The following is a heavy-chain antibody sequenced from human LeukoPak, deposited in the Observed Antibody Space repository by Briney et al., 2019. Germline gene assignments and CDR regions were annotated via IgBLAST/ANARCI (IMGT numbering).Heavy chain of an antibody. CDR1: GGSISSSSYY. CDR2: IHHTGST. Sequence: SETLSLTCTVSGGSISSSSYYWGWIRQPPGKGPEWIGSIHHTGSTYYNLSFKSRVTISVDTSNNQFSLRLRSVTAAYTAVYYCARRGTRWYFDYWGQGTLVTVSS. CDR3: ARRGTRWYFDY. J-gene: IGHJ4*02. D-gene: IGHD1-14*01. V-gene: IGHV4-39*01.